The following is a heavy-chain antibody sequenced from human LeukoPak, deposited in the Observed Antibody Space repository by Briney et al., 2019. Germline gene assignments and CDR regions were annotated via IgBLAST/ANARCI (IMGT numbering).Heavy chain of an antibody. V-gene: IGHV4-39*02. CDR1: GGSISSSSYY. Sequence: SETLSLTCTVSGGSISSSSYYWGWIRQPPGKGLEWIGSIYYSGSTYYNPSLKSRFTISRDNAKNSLYLQMNSLRAEDTAVYYCARDLYSSSWYDYWGQGTLVTVSS. CDR3: ARDLYSSSWYDY. CDR2: IYYSGST. J-gene: IGHJ4*02. D-gene: IGHD6-13*01.